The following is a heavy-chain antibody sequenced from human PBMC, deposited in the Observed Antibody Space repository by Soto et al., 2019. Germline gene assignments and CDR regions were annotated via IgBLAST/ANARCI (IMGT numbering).Heavy chain of an antibody. V-gene: IGHV3-30*01. Sequence: QVQLVESGGGVVQPGGSLRLSCAASGFNFSSYAMHWVRQAPGKGLEWVAVISYDGSNKYYADSVKGRFTISRDNSKNTLYLQMNSLRAEDTAVYYCARRGSYDSSGLPDYWGQGTLVTVSS. D-gene: IGHD3-22*01. CDR2: ISYDGSNK. CDR3: ARRGSYDSSGLPDY. J-gene: IGHJ4*02. CDR1: GFNFSSYA.